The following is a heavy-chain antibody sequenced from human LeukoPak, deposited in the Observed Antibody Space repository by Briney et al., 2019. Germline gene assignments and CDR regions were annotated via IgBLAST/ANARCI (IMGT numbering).Heavy chain of an antibody. CDR3: ARDRIFGGFDP. Sequence: SQTLSLTCTVSGGSISSGSYYWGWIRQPAGRGLEWIGRIYTSGSTNYNPYLKSRVTISVHTSKNQFSLKLSSVTAADTAVYYCARDRIFGGFDPWGQGTLVTVSS. CDR1: GGSISSGSYY. CDR2: IYTSGST. V-gene: IGHV4-61*02. J-gene: IGHJ5*02. D-gene: IGHD3-3*01.